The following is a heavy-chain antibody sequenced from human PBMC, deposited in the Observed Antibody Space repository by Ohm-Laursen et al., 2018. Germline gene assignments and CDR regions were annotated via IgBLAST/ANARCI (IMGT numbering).Heavy chain of an antibody. CDR2: ISGSGGST. CDR3: ARGRYGLDY. Sequence: SLRLSCAASGFTFSSYAMSWVRQAPGKGLEWVSAISGSGGSTDYADSVKGRFTISRDNSKNTLSLQMSSLRAEDTAVYYCARGRYGLDYWGQGTLVTVSS. J-gene: IGHJ4*02. V-gene: IGHV3-23*01. CDR1: GFTFSSYA. D-gene: IGHD3-10*01.